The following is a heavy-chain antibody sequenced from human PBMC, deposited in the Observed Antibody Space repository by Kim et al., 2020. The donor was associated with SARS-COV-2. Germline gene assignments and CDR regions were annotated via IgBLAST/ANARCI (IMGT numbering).Heavy chain of an antibody. J-gene: IGHJ4*02. D-gene: IGHD1-26*01. CDR1: GFTFDDYA. CDR2: ISRDSTTI. V-gene: IGHV3-9*01. CDR3: ARRHYSDTVCDYFDY. Sequence: GGSLRLSCAASGFTFDDYAMHWVRQTPTKGLEWVSGISRDSTTIIYADSVKGRFVISRDNAKNSLCLQMNDLRVEDTAFYYCARRHYSDTVCDYFDYWGQGSLVTVSS.